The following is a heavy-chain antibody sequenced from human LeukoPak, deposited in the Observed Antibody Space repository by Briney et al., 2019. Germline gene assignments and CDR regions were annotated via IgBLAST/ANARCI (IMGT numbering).Heavy chain of an antibody. D-gene: IGHD6-19*01. J-gene: IGHJ1*01. CDR3: ATRILDGGVIAVAGGYFQH. V-gene: IGHV3-53*01. CDR2: IYTSGNT. Sequence: GGSLRLSCAASGFTFSNYWMSWVRQAPGKTLEWVSIIYTSGNTYYADSVKGRFTISRDNSKNTLYLQMNSLRAEDTAVYYCATRILDGGVIAVAGGYFQHWGQGTLVTVSS. CDR1: GFTFSNYW.